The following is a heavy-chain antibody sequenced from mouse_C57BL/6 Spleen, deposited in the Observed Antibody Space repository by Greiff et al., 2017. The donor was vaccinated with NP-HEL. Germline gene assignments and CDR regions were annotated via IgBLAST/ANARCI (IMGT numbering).Heavy chain of an antibody. CDR2: IDPETGGT. CDR3: TRGYYDYDGGMDY. J-gene: IGHJ4*01. Sequence: QVQLQQSGAELVRPGASVTLSCKASGYTFTDYEMHWVKQTPVHGLEWIGAIDPETGGTAYNQKFKGKAILTADKSSSTAYMELRSLTSEDSAVYYCTRGYYDYDGGMDYWGQGTSVTVSS. D-gene: IGHD2-4*01. V-gene: IGHV1-15*01. CDR1: GYTFTDYE.